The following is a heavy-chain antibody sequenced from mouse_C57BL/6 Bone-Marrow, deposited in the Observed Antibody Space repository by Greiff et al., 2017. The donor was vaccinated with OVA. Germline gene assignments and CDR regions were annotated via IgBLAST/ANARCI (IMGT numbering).Heavy chain of an antibody. CDR1: GYTFTSYG. D-gene: IGHD1-1*01. CDR2: IYPRSGNT. J-gene: IGHJ2*01. V-gene: IGHV1-81*01. Sequence: QVQLKQSGAELARPGASVKLSCKASGYTFTSYGISWVKQRTGQGLEWIGEIYPRSGNTYYNEKFKGKATLTADQSSSTAYMELRSLTSDDSAVYVYAGSNCGSSSYYFDYWGQGTTLTVSS. CDR3: AGSNCGSSSYYFDY.